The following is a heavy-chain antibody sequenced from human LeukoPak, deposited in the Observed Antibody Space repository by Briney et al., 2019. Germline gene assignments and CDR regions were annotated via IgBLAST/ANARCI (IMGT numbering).Heavy chain of an antibody. V-gene: IGHV4-39*07. J-gene: IGHJ5*02. Sequence: TSETLSLTCTVSGGSISSSSYYWGWVRQPPGKGLEWIGSIYYSGSTYYNPSLKSRVTISVDTSKNQFSLKLSSVTAADTAVYYCARVEGQLWTMVYWFDPWGQGTLVTVSS. CDR3: ARVEGQLWTMVYWFDP. CDR2: IYYSGST. CDR1: GGSISSSSYY. D-gene: IGHD2-8*01.